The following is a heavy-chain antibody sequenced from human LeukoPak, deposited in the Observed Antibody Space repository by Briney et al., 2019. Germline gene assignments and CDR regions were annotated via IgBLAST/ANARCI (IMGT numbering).Heavy chain of an antibody. CDR1: GFTFSRYA. D-gene: IGHD3-9*01. V-gene: IGHV3-30*04. J-gene: IGHJ4*02. CDR2: ISYDGSNK. CDR3: ARDYILTGYLDY. Sequence: GGSLSLSCAASGFTFSRYAMQWVREAPGKGLEWVAVISYDGSNKYYADSVKGRFTISRDNSKNTLYLQMNSLRAEDTAVYYCARDYILTGYLDYWGQGTLVTVSS.